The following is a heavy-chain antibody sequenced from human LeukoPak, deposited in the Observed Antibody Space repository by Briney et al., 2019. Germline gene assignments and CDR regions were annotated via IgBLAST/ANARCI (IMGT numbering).Heavy chain of an antibody. D-gene: IGHD2-8*01. CDR2: ISWNSGSI. CDR1: GFTFDDYA. CDR3: AREEDCTDGVCFPTTFDY. V-gene: IGHV3-9*01. J-gene: IGHJ4*02. Sequence: GGSLRLSCAASGFTFDDYAMHWVRQAPGKGLEWVSGISWNSGSIGYADSVKGRFTISRDNAKNSLYLQMNSLRAEDTAVYYCAREEDCTDGVCFPTTFDYWGQGTLVTVSS.